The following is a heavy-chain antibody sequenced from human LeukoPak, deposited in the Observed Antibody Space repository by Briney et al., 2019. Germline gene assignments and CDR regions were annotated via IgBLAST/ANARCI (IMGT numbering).Heavy chain of an antibody. CDR2: IRSKAYGGTT. CDR3: GRAPRPVAWNWFDP. J-gene: IGHJ5*02. Sequence: GGSLRLSCRTPGLTFADYALSWFRKAPGKGLEWVGFIRSKAYGGTTENAASLKDRFTISRDDSTSVAYLHMKSLKTEDTAVYYCGRAPRPVAWNWFDPWGQGTLVTVSS. D-gene: IGHD2-15*01. V-gene: IGHV3-49*03. CDR1: GLTFADYA.